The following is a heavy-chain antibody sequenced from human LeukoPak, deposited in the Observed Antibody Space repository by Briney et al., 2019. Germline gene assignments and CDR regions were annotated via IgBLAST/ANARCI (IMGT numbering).Heavy chain of an antibody. J-gene: IGHJ3*02. V-gene: IGHV1-2*02. Sequence: GASVKVSCKASGYTFTGYYMHWVRQAPGQGLEWMGCINPNSGGTNYAQKFQGRVTMTRDTYISTAYMELSRLRSDDTAVYYCARVYCSSTSCRKHDAFDIWGQGTMVTVSS. D-gene: IGHD2-2*01. CDR3: ARVYCSSTSCRKHDAFDI. CDR1: GYTFTGYY. CDR2: INPNSGGT.